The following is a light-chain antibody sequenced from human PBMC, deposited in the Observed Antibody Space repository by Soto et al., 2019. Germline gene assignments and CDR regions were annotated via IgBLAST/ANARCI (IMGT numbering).Light chain of an antibody. CDR1: SSDVGRWNY. J-gene: IGLJ1*01. CDR3: SSFTSSSTLDV. CDR2: EVS. V-gene: IGLV2-14*01. Sequence: QSALTQPASVAGSPGQSITITCIGTSSDVGRWNYVSWYQQHPGKAPKLMIYEVSNRPSGVSSRFSGSKSGYTASLTISGLQAEDEADYYCSSFTSSSTLDVFGTGTKVTVL.